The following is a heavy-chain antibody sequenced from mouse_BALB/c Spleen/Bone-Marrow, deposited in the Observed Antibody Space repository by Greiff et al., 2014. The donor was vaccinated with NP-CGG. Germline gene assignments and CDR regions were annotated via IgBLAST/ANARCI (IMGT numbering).Heavy chain of an antibody. CDR3: AEWGLRGT. CDR2: IYPGSGST. V-gene: IGHV1-55*01. J-gene: IGHJ2*01. CDR1: GYNFTSYW. Sequence: QVQLQQSGAELVKPGTSVKLSCKASGYNFTSYWINWVKLRPGQGLEWIGDIYPGSGSTNYNEKFKSKATLTVDTSSSTAYMQRSRLASETPVLYCGAEWGLRGTGGQRTTIPVS. D-gene: IGHD3-3*01.